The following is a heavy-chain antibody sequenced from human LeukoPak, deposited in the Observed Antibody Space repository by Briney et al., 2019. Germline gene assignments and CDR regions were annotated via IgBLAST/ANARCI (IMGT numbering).Heavy chain of an antibody. CDR2: IYSGGGT. Sequence: GGSLRLSCAASGFTVSSNYMSWIRQAPGKGLEWVSVIYSGGGTYYADSVKGRFTISRDNSKNTLYLQMTSLRADDTAVYYFAGGGSAWFGGIDNWGQGTLVTVSS. V-gene: IGHV3-53*05. D-gene: IGHD3-10*01. CDR1: GFTVSSNY. J-gene: IGHJ4*02. CDR3: AGGGSAWFGGIDN.